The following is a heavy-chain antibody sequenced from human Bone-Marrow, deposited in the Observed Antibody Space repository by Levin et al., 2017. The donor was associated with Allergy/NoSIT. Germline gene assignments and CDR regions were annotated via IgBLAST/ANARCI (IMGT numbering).Heavy chain of an antibody. Sequence: PGGSLRLSCAASGFTFSDFGIHWVRQAPGKGLEWVAVIWYDGINKYYTDSVKGRFTISRDNSKNTLYLQMDSLRAEDTAVYYCARGRYSAVAGIDWTHTLDYWGQGILVTVSS. J-gene: IGHJ4*02. CDR3: ARGRYSAVAGIDWTHTLDY. D-gene: IGHD6-19*01. V-gene: IGHV3-33*01. CDR2: IWYDGINK. CDR1: GFTFSDFG.